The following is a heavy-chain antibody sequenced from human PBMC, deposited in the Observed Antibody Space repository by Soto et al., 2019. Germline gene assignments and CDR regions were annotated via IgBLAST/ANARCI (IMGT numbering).Heavy chain of an antibody. CDR3: ARGKTAARYGMDV. CDR1: GGSFSGYS. J-gene: IGHJ6*02. D-gene: IGHD6-6*01. Sequence: XETLSLACAVDGGSFSGYSWSWIRQPPGKGLEWIGEINHSGSTNYNPSLKSRVTISVDTSKNQFSLKLSSVTAADTAVYYCARGKTAARYGMDVWGQWATVTV. V-gene: IGHV4-34*01. CDR2: INHSGST.